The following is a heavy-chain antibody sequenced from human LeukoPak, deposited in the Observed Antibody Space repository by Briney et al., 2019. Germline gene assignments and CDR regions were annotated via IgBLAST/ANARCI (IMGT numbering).Heavy chain of an antibody. CDR3: ARRRYSGSYGFDY. D-gene: IGHD1-26*01. J-gene: IGHJ4*02. Sequence: PSETLSLTCAVYGGSFSGYYWSWIRQPPGKGLEWIGEINHSGSTNYNPSLKSRVTISVDTSKNQFSLKLSSVTAADTAVYYCARRRYSGSYGFDYWGQGTLVTVSS. CDR2: INHSGST. V-gene: IGHV4-34*01. CDR1: GGSFSGYY.